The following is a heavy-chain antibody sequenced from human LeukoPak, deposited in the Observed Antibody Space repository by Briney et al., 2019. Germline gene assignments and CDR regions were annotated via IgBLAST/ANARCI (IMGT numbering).Heavy chain of an antibody. D-gene: IGHD1-26*01. CDR3: ARTSGYLDY. CDR2: TYYRSKWYN. Sequence: SQTLSLTCAISGDSVSSNSAVWNWIRQSPSRGLEWLGRTYYRSKWYNHYAVSVKSRITINPDTSKNHFSLQLNSVTPEDTAVYYCARTSGYLDYWGQGTLVTVSS. V-gene: IGHV6-1*01. J-gene: IGHJ4*02. CDR1: GDSVSSNSAV.